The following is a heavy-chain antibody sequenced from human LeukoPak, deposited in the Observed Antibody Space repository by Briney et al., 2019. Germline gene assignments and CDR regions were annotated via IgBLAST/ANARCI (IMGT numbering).Heavy chain of an antibody. Sequence: SETLSLTCTVSGGSISSYYWCWIRQPPGKGLEWIGYIYYSGSTNYNPSLKSRVTISVDTSKNQFSLKLSSVTAADTAVYYCARSGIVGATTHDYWGQGTLVTVSS. CDR3: ARSGIVGATTHDY. V-gene: IGHV4-59*01. J-gene: IGHJ4*02. CDR2: IYYSGST. CDR1: GGSISSYY. D-gene: IGHD1-26*01.